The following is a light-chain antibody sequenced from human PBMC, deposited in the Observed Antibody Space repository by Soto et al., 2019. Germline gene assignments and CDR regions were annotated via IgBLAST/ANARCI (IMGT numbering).Light chain of an antibody. CDR1: QSVSSSY. CDR2: GAS. CDR3: QQYGSSPPT. J-gene: IGKJ3*01. V-gene: IGKV3-20*01. Sequence: EIVLPQSPGTLSLSPGERATLSCRASQSVSSSYLAWYQQKPGQAPRLLIYGASSRATGIPDRFSGSGSGTDFTLTISRLEPEDFAVYYCQQYGSSPPTFGPGTKVDN.